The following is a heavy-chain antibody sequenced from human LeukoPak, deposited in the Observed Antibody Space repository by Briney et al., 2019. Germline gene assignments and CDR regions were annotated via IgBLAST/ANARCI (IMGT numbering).Heavy chain of an antibody. J-gene: IGHJ4*02. CDR1: GGFNSRYY. CDR2: IFYSGHS. D-gene: IGHD6-25*01. V-gene: IGHV4-59*12. CDR3: ARIDPLGFFDQ. Sequence: SETLSLTCSVSGGFNSRYYWSWLRQPLGKGLEWLGHIFYSGHSNYNASLTSRIRMSVDTSKAQFSLELASVIAADTAVYYCARIDPLGFFDQWGPGILVTVSS.